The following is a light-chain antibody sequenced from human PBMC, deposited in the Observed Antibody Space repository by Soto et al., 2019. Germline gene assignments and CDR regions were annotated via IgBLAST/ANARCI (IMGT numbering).Light chain of an antibody. CDR1: TSNIGSNY. J-gene: IGLJ1*01. V-gene: IGLV1-47*01. CDR2: KDH. Sequence: QSVLTQPPSASGTPGQRVTISCSGNTSNIGSNYVYWYQQFPGTAPKLLIYKDHQRPSGVPDRFSGSKSGTSASLAISGLRSEDEADYHCVTWDARLKGYVFGTGTKVTVL. CDR3: VTWDARLKGYV.